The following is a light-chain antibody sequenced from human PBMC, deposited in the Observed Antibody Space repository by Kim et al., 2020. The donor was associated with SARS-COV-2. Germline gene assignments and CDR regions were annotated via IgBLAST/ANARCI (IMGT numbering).Light chain of an antibody. CDR3: HQYNHWPYT. CDR1: QGLNIN. J-gene: IGKJ2*01. CDR2: EAS. Sequence: SPGERLTRSCRASQGLNINFAWYHQKPGQAPRLLIYEASTRATGIPARISCSGFGTEVTLTISSLQSEDSGVYYCHQYNHWPYTFGQGTKLEI. V-gene: IGKV3-15*01.